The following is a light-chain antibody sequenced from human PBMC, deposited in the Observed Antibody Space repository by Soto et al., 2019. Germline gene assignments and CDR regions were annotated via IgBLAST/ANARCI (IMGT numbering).Light chain of an antibody. CDR1: QSVLYSSINKNY. Sequence: DIVMTQSPDSLAVSLGERATINCKSSQSVLYSSINKNYLAWYQQKPGQPPKLLIYWASTRESGVPDRFSGSGSGTDFTLTISSLQAEDVAVYYSQQYHSTPLTFGGGTKVDIK. J-gene: IGKJ4*01. V-gene: IGKV4-1*01. CDR3: QQYHSTPLT. CDR2: WAS.